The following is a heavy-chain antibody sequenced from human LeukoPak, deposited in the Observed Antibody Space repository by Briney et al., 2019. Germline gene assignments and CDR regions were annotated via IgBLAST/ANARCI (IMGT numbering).Heavy chain of an antibody. V-gene: IGHV3-30*03. J-gene: IGHJ4*02. Sequence: GGSLRLSCSAFRFTISSYGMHWVRHAPGKGLEWVAIISYDGSNKYYADSVKGRFTISRDNSKNTLHLQMNSLRAEDTAVYYCARRAVASRGDYWGQGNLVTVSS. D-gene: IGHD6-19*01. CDR3: ARRAVASRGDY. CDR2: ISYDGSNK. CDR1: RFTISSYG.